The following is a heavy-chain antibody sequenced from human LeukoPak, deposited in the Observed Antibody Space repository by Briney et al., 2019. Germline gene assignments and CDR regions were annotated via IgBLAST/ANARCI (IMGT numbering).Heavy chain of an antibody. CDR3: SSQPAVLDLDC. Sequence: GGSLRLSCAASGFAFSSYWMTWVHQAPGKGLEWVANLKPDGSGKTYVDSVKGRFTISRDNAKNSLYLQMRGLRVEDTAVYYCSSQPAVLDLDCWGQGTLVTVSS. CDR1: GFAFSSYW. J-gene: IGHJ4*02. D-gene: IGHD6-19*01. V-gene: IGHV3-7*01. CDR2: LKPDGSGK.